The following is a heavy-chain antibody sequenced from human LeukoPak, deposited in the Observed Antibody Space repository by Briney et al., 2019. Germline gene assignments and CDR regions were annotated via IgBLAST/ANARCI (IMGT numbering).Heavy chain of an antibody. CDR1: GLTFSNYA. V-gene: IGHV3-23*01. CDR2: ITGRGGT. J-gene: IGHJ4*02. Sequence: GGSLRLSCAASGLTFSNYAMTWVRQAPGKGLEWISSITGRGGTSYTDSVKGRFTVYRDNSKNTLYLQMNSLRVGDTALYYCAREGLMLRGVFDYWGQGTLVTVSS. D-gene: IGHD2-8*01. CDR3: AREGLMLRGVFDY.